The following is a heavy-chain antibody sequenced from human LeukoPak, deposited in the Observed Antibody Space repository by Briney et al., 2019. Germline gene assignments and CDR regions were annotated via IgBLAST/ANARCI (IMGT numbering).Heavy chain of an antibody. CDR2: IIPIFGTA. V-gene: IGHV1-69*13. D-gene: IGHD2-15*01. J-gene: IGHJ6*02. CDR3: ARACCSGGRSYYYYGMDV. CDR1: GGTFISYA. Sequence: SVKVSCKASGGTFISYAISWVRQAPGQGLEWMGGIIPIFGTANYAQKFQGRVTITADESTSTAYMELSSLRSEDTAVYYCARACCSGGRSYYYYGMDVWGQGTTVTVSS.